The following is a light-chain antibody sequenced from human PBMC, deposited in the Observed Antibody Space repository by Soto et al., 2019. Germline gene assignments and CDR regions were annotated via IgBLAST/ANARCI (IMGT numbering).Light chain of an antibody. CDR1: SSNIGQNF. CDR2: ENN. CDR3: GTWDSRLSVYV. Sequence: QSVLAQPPSMSAAPGQKVTISCSRISSNIGQNFVSWYQQLPGTAPKLLIYENNKRPSGIPDRFSGSKSGTSATLGITGLQTGDEADYYCGTWDSRLSVYVFGTGTKVTVL. V-gene: IGLV1-51*02. J-gene: IGLJ1*01.